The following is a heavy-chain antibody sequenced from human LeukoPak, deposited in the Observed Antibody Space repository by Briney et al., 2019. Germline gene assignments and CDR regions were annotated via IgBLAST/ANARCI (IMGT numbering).Heavy chain of an antibody. Sequence: SETLSLNCAVYGGSFSGYYWSWIRQPPGKGLEWIGEINHSGSTNYNPSLKSRVTISVDTSKNQFSLKLSSVTAADTAVYYCARRSPITIFGVVSHFDYWGQGTLVTVSS. D-gene: IGHD3-3*01. CDR1: GGSFSGYY. CDR2: INHSGST. V-gene: IGHV4-34*01. J-gene: IGHJ4*02. CDR3: ARRSPITIFGVVSHFDY.